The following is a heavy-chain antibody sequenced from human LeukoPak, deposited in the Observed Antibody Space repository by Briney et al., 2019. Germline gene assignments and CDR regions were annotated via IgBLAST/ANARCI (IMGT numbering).Heavy chain of an antibody. V-gene: IGHV4-34*01. Sequence: SETLSLACAVYGGSFSGYYWSWIRQPPGKGLEWIGEINHSGSTNYNPSLKSRVTISVDTSKNQFSLKLSSVTAADTAVYYCARMHRSGWYYSYWGQGTLVTVSS. CDR3: ARMHRSGWYYSY. J-gene: IGHJ4*02. CDR1: GGSFSGYY. CDR2: INHSGST. D-gene: IGHD6-19*01.